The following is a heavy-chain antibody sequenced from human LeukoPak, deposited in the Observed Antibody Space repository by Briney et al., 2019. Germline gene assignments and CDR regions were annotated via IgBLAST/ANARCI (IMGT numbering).Heavy chain of an antibody. CDR1: GGSISNTNW. D-gene: IGHD2-8*01. Sequence: SETLSLTCGVSGGSISNTNWWSWVRQPPGQGLEWIGEISLTGLTHYNPSLESRVTVSLDKSKNQLSLNLTSVTAADTAVYYCSRENGAFSPFGYWGQGTPVTVLS. CDR2: ISLTGLT. V-gene: IGHV4-4*02. J-gene: IGHJ4*02. CDR3: SRENGAFSPFGY.